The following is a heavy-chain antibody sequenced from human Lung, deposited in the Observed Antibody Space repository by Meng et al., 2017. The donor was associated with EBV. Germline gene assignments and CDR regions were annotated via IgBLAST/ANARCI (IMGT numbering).Heavy chain of an antibody. Sequence: QVQLEESGPGRVKPSETLSLTCTGSGCSFNNYYRSWIRQPAGKGLEWIGHIQTSGNTNYNPSLKSRITMSMDTSKNHFSLNLSSVTAADTAVYYCARLVITMILGTPIWSFDLWGRGTLVTVSS. V-gene: IGHV4-4*07. CDR3: ARLVITMILGTPIWSFDL. J-gene: IGHJ2*01. CDR1: GCSFNNYY. CDR2: IQTSGNT. D-gene: IGHD3-22*01.